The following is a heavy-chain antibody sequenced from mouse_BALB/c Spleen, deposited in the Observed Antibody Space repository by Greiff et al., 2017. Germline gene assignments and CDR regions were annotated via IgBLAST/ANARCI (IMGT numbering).Heavy chain of an antibody. CDR1: GFTFSDYY. J-gene: IGHJ4*01. V-gene: IGHV5-4*02. CDR2: ISDGGSYT. Sequence: EVKLVESGGGLVKPGGSLKLSCAASGFTFSDYYMYWVRQTPEKRLEWVATISDGGSYTYYPDSVKGRFTISRDNAKNNLYLQMSSLKSEDTAMYYCAREDYGYAMDYWGQGTSVTVSS. D-gene: IGHD1-1*01. CDR3: AREDYGYAMDY.